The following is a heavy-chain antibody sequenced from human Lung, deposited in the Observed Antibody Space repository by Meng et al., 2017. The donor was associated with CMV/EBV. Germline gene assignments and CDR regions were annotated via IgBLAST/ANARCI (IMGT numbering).Heavy chain of an antibody. V-gene: IGHV1-46*01. J-gene: IGHJ6*02. D-gene: IGHD4-11*01. CDR3: ARARLGVTTGMDV. CDR2: INPSGGST. Sequence: ASVXVSXKASGYTFTSYYIHWVRQAPGQGLEWMGIINPSGGSTSYAQKFQGRVTMTRDTSTSTVYMELSSLRSEDTAVYYCARARLGVTTGMDVWGQGTPVTVSS. CDR1: GYTFTSYY.